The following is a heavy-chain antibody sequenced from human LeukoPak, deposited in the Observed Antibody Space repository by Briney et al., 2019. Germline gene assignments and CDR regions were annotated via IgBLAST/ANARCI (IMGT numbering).Heavy chain of an antibody. CDR1: GGSITSYY. J-gene: IGHJ4*02. V-gene: IGHV4-59*08. CDR3: ARWTRHYFDS. CDR2: LYYREST. Sequence: SETLSLTCTVSGGSITSYYWSWIRQPPGKGLEWIGNLYYRESTNYNPSLKSRVAISVDTSKNQISLNVSSVTAVDTAVYYCARWTRHYFDSWGQGTLSPSPQ. D-gene: IGHD3/OR15-3a*01.